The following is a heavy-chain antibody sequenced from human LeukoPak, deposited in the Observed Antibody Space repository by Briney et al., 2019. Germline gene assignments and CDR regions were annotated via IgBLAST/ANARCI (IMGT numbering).Heavy chain of an antibody. J-gene: IGHJ4*02. CDR2: IYYSGST. CDR1: GGSISSNNYY. CDR3: ARQGSGNYLSPVNY. V-gene: IGHV4-39*01. Sequence: SETLSLPCTVSGGSISSNNYYWGWIRQPPGKGLEWIGTIYYSGSTYYNPSLKSRVTISVDTSKNQFSLKLSSVTAADTAVYYCARQGSGNYLSPVNYWGQGTLVTVSS. D-gene: IGHD1-26*01.